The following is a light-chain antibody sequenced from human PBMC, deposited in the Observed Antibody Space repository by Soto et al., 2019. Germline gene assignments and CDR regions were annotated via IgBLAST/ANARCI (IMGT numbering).Light chain of an antibody. Sequence: QSVLTQPPSVSAAPGQKVTISCSGSTSNIGSEYVSWYQQVPGTAPKLLIYDNDQRPSGIPDRFSGSKSGTSATLGITGLQTGDEADYYCGTWDSSLTAGVFGGGTKVTVL. CDR2: DND. CDR1: TSNIGSEY. J-gene: IGLJ2*01. CDR3: GTWDSSLTAGV. V-gene: IGLV1-51*01.